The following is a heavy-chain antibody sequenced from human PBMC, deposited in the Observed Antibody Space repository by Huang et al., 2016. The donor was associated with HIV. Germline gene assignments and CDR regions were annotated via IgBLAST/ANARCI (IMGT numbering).Heavy chain of an antibody. J-gene: IGHJ6*02. CDR3: ARHGRVAGHYYNNMDV. Sequence: LQLQESGPGLVKSSATLSLICTVSGGSISSSSYYWGWIRQPPGKGPEVIGSIYYSGNTYYNPPLKSRVTISVDTSKNQFSLKVNSVTAADTAVYYCARHGRVAGHYYNNMDVWGRGTTVTVSS. CDR1: GGSISSSSYY. CDR2: IYYSGNT. D-gene: IGHD6-19*01. V-gene: IGHV4-39*01.